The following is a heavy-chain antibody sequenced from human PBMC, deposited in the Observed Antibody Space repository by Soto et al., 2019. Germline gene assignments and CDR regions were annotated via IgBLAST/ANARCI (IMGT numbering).Heavy chain of an antibody. D-gene: IGHD6-19*01. J-gene: IGHJ6*02. Sequence: SQTLSLTCAISGDSVSSNSAAWNWIRQSPSRGLEWLGRTYYRSKWYNDYAVSVKSRITINPDTSKNQFSLQLNSVTPEDTAVYYCARDPGIAVADQIYYYYGMDVWGQGTTVTVSS. CDR2: TYYRSKWYN. CDR3: ARDPGIAVADQIYYYYGMDV. V-gene: IGHV6-1*01. CDR1: GDSVSSNSAA.